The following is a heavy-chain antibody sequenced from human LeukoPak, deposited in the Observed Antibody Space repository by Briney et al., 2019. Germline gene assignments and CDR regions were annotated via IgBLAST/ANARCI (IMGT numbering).Heavy chain of an antibody. V-gene: IGHV3-48*03. D-gene: IGHD3-22*01. J-gene: IGHJ4*02. CDR3: ARGPARYYESSGLDY. CDR2: ISSSGSTI. Sequence: PGGPLRLSCAASGFTFSSYEMNWVRQAPGKGLEWVSYISSSGSTIYYADSVKGRFTISRDNAKNSLYLQMNSLRAEDTAVYYCARGPARYYESSGLDYWGQGTLVTVSS. CDR1: GFTFSSYE.